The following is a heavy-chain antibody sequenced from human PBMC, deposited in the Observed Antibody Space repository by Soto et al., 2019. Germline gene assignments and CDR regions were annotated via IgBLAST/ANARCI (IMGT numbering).Heavy chain of an antibody. CDR3: ARDQCSGGSCQTFDY. CDR2: ISYDGSNK. J-gene: IGHJ4*02. CDR1: GFTFSSYA. Sequence: WGSLRLSCAASGFTFSSYAMHWVRKAPGKGLEWVAVISYDGSNKYYADSVKGRFTISRDNSKNTLYLQMNSLRAEDTAVYYCARDQCSGGSCQTFDYWGQGTLVTVSS. V-gene: IGHV3-30-3*01. D-gene: IGHD2-15*01.